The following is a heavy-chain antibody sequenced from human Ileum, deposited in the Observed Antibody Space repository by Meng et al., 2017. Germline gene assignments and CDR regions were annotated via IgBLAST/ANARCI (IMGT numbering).Heavy chain of an antibody. Sequence: HVQLQAWGPGRVRPSETLSLICTVSGGSVSRAGYQWGWIRQPPGKGLEWIGYASTNYNPSLKTRVTISLDTSRNQFSLSLSSVTAADTAVYYCARDHMGSLDYWGQGILVTVSS. CDR2: AST. CDR3: ARDHMGSLDY. J-gene: IGHJ4*02. V-gene: IGHV4-61*08. CDR1: GGSVSRAGYQ. D-gene: IGHD1-26*01.